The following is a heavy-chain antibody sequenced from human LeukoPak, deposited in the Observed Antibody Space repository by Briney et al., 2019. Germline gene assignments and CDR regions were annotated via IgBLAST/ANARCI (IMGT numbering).Heavy chain of an antibody. D-gene: IGHD2-21*01. Sequence: PSETLSLTCTVPGGSIGGYFWSWLRQPPGKGLEWVGWIFYNGNTNYNSSLKSRLTMSVDASKNQFYLKLNSVTAADTAVYYCARYSSDHDGRHFEFWGQGILVTVSS. CDR2: IFYNGNT. V-gene: IGHV4-59*01. CDR1: GGSIGGYF. CDR3: ARYSSDHDGRHFEF. J-gene: IGHJ4*02.